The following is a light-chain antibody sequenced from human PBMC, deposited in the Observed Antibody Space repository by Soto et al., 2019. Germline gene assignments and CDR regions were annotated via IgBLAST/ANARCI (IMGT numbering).Light chain of an antibody. V-gene: IGKV1-5*01. Sequence: DIQMTQSPSTLSASVGDRVTIPCRASQSISSWLAWYQQKPGKAHKLLIYDASSLESGVPSRFSGSGSGTEFTLTISSLQPDDFATYYCQQYNSYLYTFGQGTKLEIK. J-gene: IGKJ2*01. CDR2: DAS. CDR1: QSISSW. CDR3: QQYNSYLYT.